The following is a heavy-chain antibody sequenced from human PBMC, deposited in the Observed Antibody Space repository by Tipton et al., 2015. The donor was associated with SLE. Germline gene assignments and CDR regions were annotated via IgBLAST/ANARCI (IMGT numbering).Heavy chain of an antibody. V-gene: IGHV3-30*03. CDR1: GFTFRTYG. J-gene: IGHJ6*02. CDR3: ARDLVVVVASDYYYGMDV. Sequence: SLRLSCAASGFTFRTYGMHWVRQAPGKGLEWVAVISYDGSNKYYADSVKGRFTISRDNAKNALYLQMNSLRVEDTAVYYCARDLVVVVASDYYYGMDVWGQGTTVTVSS. D-gene: IGHD2-15*01. CDR2: ISYDGSNK.